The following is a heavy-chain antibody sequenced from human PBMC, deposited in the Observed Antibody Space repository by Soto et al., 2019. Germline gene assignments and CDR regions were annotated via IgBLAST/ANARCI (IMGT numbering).Heavy chain of an antibody. CDR2: IWHDGKNK. D-gene: IGHD4-17*01. V-gene: IGHV3-33*01. CDR1: GFTFSSFG. CDR3: ARDPGDGGAMDA. J-gene: IGHJ6*02. Sequence: QVQLVESGGGVVQPGRSLRLSCAASGFTFSSFGMHWVRQAPGKGLEWVAVIWHDGKNKYFADSVKGRFTISRDNSKNTLYLQMNSLRAEDSAVYYCARDPGDGGAMDAWGQGTTVTVSS.